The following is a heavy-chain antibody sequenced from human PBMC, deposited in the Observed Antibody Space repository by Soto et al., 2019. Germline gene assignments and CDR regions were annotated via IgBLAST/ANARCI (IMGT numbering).Heavy chain of an antibody. CDR1: GYSFTSYW. CDR2: IYPGDSDT. CDR3: ARAESSSDVDY. J-gene: IGHJ4*02. Sequence: GESLKISCKGSGYSFTSYWIGWVRHMPGKGLEWMGIIYPGDSDTRYSRSFQGQATISADKSISTAYLQWSSLKASDTAMYYCARAESSSDVDYWGQGTLVTVSS. D-gene: IGHD6-13*01. V-gene: IGHV5-51*01.